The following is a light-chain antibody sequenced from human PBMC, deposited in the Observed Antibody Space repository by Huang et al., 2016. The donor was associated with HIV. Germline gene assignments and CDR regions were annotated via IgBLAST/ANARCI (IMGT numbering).Light chain of an antibody. CDR1: QSISNY. CDR2: ATS. Sequence: DIQMTQSPSSLSASIGDRVTITCRASQSISNYLNWYQQKPGKAPKLLIYATSNLESGVPSSFSGSGSGTDFTLTINSLQPEDLATYYCQQSYSPPPLTFGGGTKVEIK. CDR3: QQSYSPPPLT. J-gene: IGKJ4*01. V-gene: IGKV1-39*01.